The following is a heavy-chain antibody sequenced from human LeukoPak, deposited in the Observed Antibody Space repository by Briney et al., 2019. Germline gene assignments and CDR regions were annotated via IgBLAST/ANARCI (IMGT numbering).Heavy chain of an antibody. CDR3: ARQKSGSYGLFDY. D-gene: IGHD1-26*01. Sequence: SETLSLTCTVSGGSISSSSHDGGWIRQPPGKGLEWIGSIYYSGSTYYNPSLKSRVTISVDTSKNQFSLKLSSVTAADTSVYYCARQKSGSYGLFDYWGQGTLVTVSS. CDR1: GGSISSSSHD. V-gene: IGHV4-39*01. J-gene: IGHJ4*02. CDR2: IYYSGST.